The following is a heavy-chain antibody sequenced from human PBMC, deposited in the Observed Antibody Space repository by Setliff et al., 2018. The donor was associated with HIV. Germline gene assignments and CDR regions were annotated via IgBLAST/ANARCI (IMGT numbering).Heavy chain of an antibody. J-gene: IGHJ3*01. CDR1: GYMILGYK. V-gene: IGHV1-2*06. D-gene: IGHD6-6*01. CDR2: IRPNNGAA. CDR3: ARPRVFDSFDV. Sequence: ASVKVSCKAIGYMILGYKMNWVRQAPGQGLEWIGRIRPNNGAAEYEPKFQGRFSMTLETAISTAYLEIPSLTSDYAAVYFCARPRVFDSFDVWGQGTKVTVSS.